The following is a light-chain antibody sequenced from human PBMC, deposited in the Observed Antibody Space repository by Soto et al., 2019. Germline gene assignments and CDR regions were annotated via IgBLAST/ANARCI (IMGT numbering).Light chain of an antibody. CDR1: QSVSSSY. CDR2: GAS. CDR3: QQYGDSPRT. V-gene: IGKV3-20*01. Sequence: EILLTQSPGTLSLSPGERATLSCRASQSVSSSYLAWYQQKPGQAPRLLIYGASSRATGIPDRFSGSGSGTDFTLTISRLEPEDFAAYYCQQYGDSPRTFGQGTKVDIK. J-gene: IGKJ1*01.